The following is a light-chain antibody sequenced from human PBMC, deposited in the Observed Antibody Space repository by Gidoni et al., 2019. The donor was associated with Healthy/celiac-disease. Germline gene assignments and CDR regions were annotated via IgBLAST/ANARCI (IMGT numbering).Light chain of an antibody. CDR2: WAS. Sequence: DIVMTQSPDCLAVSLGERATINCKSSQSVLYSSNNKNYLAWYQQKPEQPPKLLIYWASTRESGVPDRFSGSGSGTDFTLTSSSLQAEDVAVYYCQQYYSTPKTFGQGTKVEIK. CDR3: QQYYSTPKT. J-gene: IGKJ1*01. V-gene: IGKV4-1*01. CDR1: QSVLYSSNNKNY.